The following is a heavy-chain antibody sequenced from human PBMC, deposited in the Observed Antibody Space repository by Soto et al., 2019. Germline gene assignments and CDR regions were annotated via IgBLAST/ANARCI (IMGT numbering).Heavy chain of an antibody. Sequence: PGGSLRLSCAASGFTFSSYSMNWVRQAPGRGLEWVSYISSSSSTIYYADSVNGRFTISIDNSKNSLYLQMNSLRDEDTAVYYCARDGGGRWFGDTDHYYYSGMDVWGQASTVIVSS. V-gene: IGHV3-48*02. CDR3: ARDGGGRWFGDTDHYYYSGMDV. J-gene: IGHJ6*02. CDR2: ISSSSSTI. D-gene: IGHD3-10*01. CDR1: GFTFSSYS.